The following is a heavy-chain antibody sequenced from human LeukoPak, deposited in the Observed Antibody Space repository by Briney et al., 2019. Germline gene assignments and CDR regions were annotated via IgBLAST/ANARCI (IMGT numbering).Heavy chain of an antibody. V-gene: IGHV3-23*01. Sequence: GGSLRLSCAASGFTFSSYAMSWVRQAPGKGLEWVSAISGSGDSTFYVGSVKGRFTISRDNSKNTLYLQMNSLRVEDTAVYYCAKDGMSLDSSWFDYWGQGTLVTVSS. D-gene: IGHD6-13*01. CDR3: AKDGMSLDSSWFDY. CDR1: GFTFSSYA. J-gene: IGHJ4*02. CDR2: ISGSGDST.